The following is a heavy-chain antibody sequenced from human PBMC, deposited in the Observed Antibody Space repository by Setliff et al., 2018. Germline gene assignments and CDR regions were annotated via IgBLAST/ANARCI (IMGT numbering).Heavy chain of an antibody. J-gene: IGHJ6*02. D-gene: IGHD3-3*01. CDR3: ARDKPEGYNFWSGYLGGGLMDV. CDR2: IYYSGST. V-gene: IGHV4-39*07. CDR1: GGSISSSSYY. Sequence: SDTLSLTCTVSGGSISSSSYYWGWIRQPPGKGLEWIGSIYYSGSTYYNPSLKSRVTISVDTSKNQFSLKLSSVTAADTAVYYCARDKPEGYNFWSGYLGGGLMDVWGQGTTVTVSS.